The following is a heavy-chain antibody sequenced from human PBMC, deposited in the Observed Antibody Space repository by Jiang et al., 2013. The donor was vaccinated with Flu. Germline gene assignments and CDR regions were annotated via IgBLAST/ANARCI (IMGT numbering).Heavy chain of an antibody. D-gene: IGHD1-26*01. CDR1: GGSISSSNW. V-gene: IGHV4-4*02. CDR3: ARDIVGAGRHPRNDY. J-gene: IGHJ4*02. CDR2: IYHSGST. Sequence: GTLSLTCAVSGGSISSSNWWSWVRQPPGKGLEWIGEIYHSGSTNYNPSLKSRVTISVDKSKNQFSLKLSSVTAADTAVYYCARDIVGAGRHPRNDYWGQGTLVTVSS.